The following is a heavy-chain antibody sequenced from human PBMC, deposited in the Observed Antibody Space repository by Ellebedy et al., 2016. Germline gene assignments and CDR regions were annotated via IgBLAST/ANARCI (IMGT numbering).Heavy chain of an antibody. CDR2: IYHSGST. V-gene: IGHV4-30-2*01. CDR1: GGSISSGGYS. Sequence: SETLSLXXAVSGGSISSGGYSWSWIRQPPGKGLEWIGYIYHSGSTYYNPSLKSRVTISVDRSKNQFSLKLSSVTAADTAVYYCARVQSSGWYADAFDIWGQGTMVTVSS. CDR3: ARVQSSGWYADAFDI. J-gene: IGHJ3*02. D-gene: IGHD6-19*01.